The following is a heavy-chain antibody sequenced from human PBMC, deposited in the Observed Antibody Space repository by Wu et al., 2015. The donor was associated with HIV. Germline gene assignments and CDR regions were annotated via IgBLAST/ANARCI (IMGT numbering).Heavy chain of an antibody. CDR3: ARIIVVRDYYYYYGMDV. Sequence: QVQLVQSGAEVKKPGASMKVSCKPSGYTFTAYSLHWVRQAPGQGFEWMGRFNTATGVANFAQKFQGRVSMTRDTSFTTAFLELNRLTSDDTAVYYCARIIVVRDYYYYYGMDVWGQGTTVTV. J-gene: IGHJ6*02. CDR1: GYTFTAYS. V-gene: IGHV1-2*02. CDR2: FNTATGVA. D-gene: IGHD2-21*01.